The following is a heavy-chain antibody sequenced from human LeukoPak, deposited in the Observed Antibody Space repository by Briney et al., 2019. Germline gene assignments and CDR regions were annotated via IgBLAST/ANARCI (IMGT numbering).Heavy chain of an antibody. V-gene: IGHV4-61*02. Sequence: IPSQTLSLTCTISGGSISSGSYYWNWIRQPAGKGLEWIGRIYTSVSTNYKPSLKSRVTISLDTSKNQFSLKLSSVTAADTAVYYCARAFQLGSYSSSFDYWGQGTLVTVSS. CDR1: GGSISSGSYY. CDR3: ARAFQLGSYSSSFDY. CDR2: IYTSVST. D-gene: IGHD6-13*01. J-gene: IGHJ4*02.